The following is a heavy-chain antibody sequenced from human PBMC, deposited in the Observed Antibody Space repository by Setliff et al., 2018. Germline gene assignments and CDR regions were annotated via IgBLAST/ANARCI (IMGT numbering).Heavy chain of an antibody. CDR1: GGSFSTYF. CDR2: ISHSGSA. D-gene: IGHD2-2*01. J-gene: IGHJ4*02. Sequence: SETRLTCAVYGGSFSTYFWSWIRQPPGKGLEWIGEISHSGSANYNPSLKSRVTMSVDTSKNQFSLNLNSVTAADTAVYYLRLAHCNTTSCEEALDFWSQGTLVT. CDR3: RLAHCNTTSCEEALDF. V-gene: IGHV4-34*01.